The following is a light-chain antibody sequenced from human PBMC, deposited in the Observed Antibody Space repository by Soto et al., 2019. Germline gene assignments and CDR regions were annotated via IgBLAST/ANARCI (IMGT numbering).Light chain of an antibody. CDR3: QESFVTPPT. V-gene: IGKV1-39*01. J-gene: IGKJ1*01. CDR1: RNIRDY. CDR2: AAS. Sequence: DILMTQSPSSLSASVGERVTITCRSSRNIRDYVNWYHQRPGKAPNLLIYAASSLQTGVPSRFSGSGSGTDFTLTITGVQPEDFGTYYCQESFVTPPTFGPGTTVEIK.